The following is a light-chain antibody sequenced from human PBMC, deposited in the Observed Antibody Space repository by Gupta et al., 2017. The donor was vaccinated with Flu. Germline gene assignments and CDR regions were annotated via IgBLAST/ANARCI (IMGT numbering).Light chain of an antibody. Sequence: QSVLAQPPSASGTPGQRVTIPCSVTSSNIGSNTVNWYQQLPGTAPKLLIYRNNQRPSGVPDRFSGSKSGTSASLAISGLQSEDEADYYCAAWDDSLNGRVFGGGTKLTVL. CDR3: AAWDDSLNGRV. J-gene: IGLJ3*02. CDR2: RNN. V-gene: IGLV1-44*01. CDR1: SSNIGSNT.